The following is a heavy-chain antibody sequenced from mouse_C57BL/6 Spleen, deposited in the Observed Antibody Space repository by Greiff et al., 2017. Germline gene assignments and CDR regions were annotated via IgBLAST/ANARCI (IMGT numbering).Heavy chain of an antibody. D-gene: IGHD1-1*01. V-gene: IGHV1-69*01. J-gene: IGHJ3*01. Sequence: QVQLQQPGAELVMPGASVKLSCKASGYTFTSYWMHWVKQRPGQGLEWIGEIDPSDSYTNYNQKFTGKSTLTVDKSSSTAYMQLSSLTSEDSAVYYCARAQFITTVEGFAYWGQGTLVTVSA. CDR3: ARAQFITTVEGFAY. CDR2: IDPSDSYT. CDR1: GYTFTSYW.